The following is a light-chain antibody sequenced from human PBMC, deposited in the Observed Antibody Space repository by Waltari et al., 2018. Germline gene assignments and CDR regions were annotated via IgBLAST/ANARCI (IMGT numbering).Light chain of an antibody. J-gene: IGLJ3*02. CDR3: QALGSNRWV. CDR1: ILGNKY. V-gene: IGLV3-1*01. CDR2: EDI. Sequence: SYELTQPPSVSVSPGQTASIPFSGDILGNKYASWYQHKPGQSPLLVIYEDIKRPSGIPERFSGSKSGNTATLTIGGTQSMDDADYYCQALGSNRWVFGGGTKLTVL.